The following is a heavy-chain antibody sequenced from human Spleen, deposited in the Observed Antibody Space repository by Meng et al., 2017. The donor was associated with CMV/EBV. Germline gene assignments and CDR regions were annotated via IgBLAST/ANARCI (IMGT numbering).Heavy chain of an antibody. J-gene: IGHJ5*02. CDR3: ARVRYSSGWYPGWFDP. Sequence: QVQLVQSGAEVKKPGASVKVACKASGYTFTSYGISWVRQAPGQGLEWMGWISAYNGNTNYAQKLQGRVTMTTDTSTSTAYMELRSLRSDDTAVYYCARVRYSSGWYPGWFDPWGREPWSPSPQ. CDR1: GYTFTSYG. D-gene: IGHD6-19*01. V-gene: IGHV1-18*01. CDR2: ISAYNGNT.